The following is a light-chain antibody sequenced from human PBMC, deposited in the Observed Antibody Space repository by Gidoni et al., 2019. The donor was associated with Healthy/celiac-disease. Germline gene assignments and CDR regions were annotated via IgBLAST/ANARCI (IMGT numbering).Light chain of an antibody. CDR2: AAS. CDR3: QQSYSTPLT. Sequence: DIKITQSSSSLSASVGDRVTITCRASQSISSYLTCYQQKPGKAPKLLIYAASSLKSGVPSRFSGSGSGTDFTLTISSLQPEDFATYYCQQSYSTPLTVGGGTKVEIK. J-gene: IGKJ4*01. CDR1: QSISSY. V-gene: IGKV1-39*01.